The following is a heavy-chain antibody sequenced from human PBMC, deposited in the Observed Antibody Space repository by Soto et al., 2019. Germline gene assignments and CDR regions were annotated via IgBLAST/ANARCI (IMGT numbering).Heavy chain of an antibody. Sequence: QLQLQESGSGLVKPSQTLSLTCAVSGGSISSGGYSWSWIRQPPGKGLEWIGYIYHSGSTYYNPSLTCRVTISGDRSRNQFSLKLSSVTAADTAVYYCARAGGLGAVAVDYWGQGTLVTVSS. J-gene: IGHJ4*02. CDR2: IYHSGST. CDR1: GGSISSGGYS. D-gene: IGHD6-19*01. CDR3: ARAGGLGAVAVDY. V-gene: IGHV4-30-2*01.